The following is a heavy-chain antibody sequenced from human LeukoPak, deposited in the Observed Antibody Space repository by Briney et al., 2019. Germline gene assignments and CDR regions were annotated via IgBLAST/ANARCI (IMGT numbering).Heavy chain of an antibody. CDR3: ATYSGSYGINF. CDR2: IHYSGST. CDR1: GGSITSFY. Sequence: PSGTLSLTCAVSGGSITSFYWSWIRQPPGKGLEWIGYIHYSGSTNYNPSLKSRLTLSVDTSKNQLSLKLSSVTAADTAVYYCATYSGSYGINFWGQGTLVTVSS. J-gene: IGHJ4*02. V-gene: IGHV4-59*01. D-gene: IGHD1-26*01.